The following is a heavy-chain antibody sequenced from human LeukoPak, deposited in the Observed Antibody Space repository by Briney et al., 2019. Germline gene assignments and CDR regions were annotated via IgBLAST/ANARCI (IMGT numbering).Heavy chain of an antibody. Sequence: QPGGSLRLSCAASGFTFSSYAMHWVRQAPGKGLEWVAVISYDGSNKYYADSVKGRFTISRDNSKNTLYLQMNSLRAEDTAVYYCAKDLNYGDLLDYWGQGTLVTVSS. D-gene: IGHD4-17*01. V-gene: IGHV3-30*04. J-gene: IGHJ4*02. CDR3: AKDLNYGDLLDY. CDR2: ISYDGSNK. CDR1: GFTFSSYA.